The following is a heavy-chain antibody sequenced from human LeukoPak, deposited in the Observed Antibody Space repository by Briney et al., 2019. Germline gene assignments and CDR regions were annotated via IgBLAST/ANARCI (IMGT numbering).Heavy chain of an antibody. Sequence: PGGSLRVSCTASGFIFSSYAMSWARQAPGKGLEWVSTISGSGGRTYYADSVKGRFAISRDNSKNTLYLQMNSLRAEDTAVYYCAKGGVTAEWFDPWGQGTLVTVSS. D-gene: IGHD2-8*02. J-gene: IGHJ5*02. V-gene: IGHV3-23*01. CDR3: AKGGVTAEWFDP. CDR1: GFIFSSYA. CDR2: ISGSGGRT.